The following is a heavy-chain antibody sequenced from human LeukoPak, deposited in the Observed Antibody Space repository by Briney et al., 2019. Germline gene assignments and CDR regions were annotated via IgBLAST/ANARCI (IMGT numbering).Heavy chain of an antibody. CDR1: GYTFTTYA. Sequence: ASVKVSCKTSGYTFTTYAIHWVRQAPGQRLEWMGWINAGNGNTKYSQKFQGRVTTTRDTSASTAYMEMSSLRSEDTAVYYCARGGSGNLPYYFDHWGQGTLVTVSS. CDR3: ARGGSGNLPYYFDH. V-gene: IGHV1-3*01. D-gene: IGHD1-1*01. J-gene: IGHJ4*02. CDR2: INAGNGNT.